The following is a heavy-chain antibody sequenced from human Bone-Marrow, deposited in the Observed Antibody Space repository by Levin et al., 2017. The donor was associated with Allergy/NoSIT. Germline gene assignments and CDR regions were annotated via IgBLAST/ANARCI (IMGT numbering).Heavy chain of an antibody. CDR1: GFTFSGFV. Sequence: GGSLRLSCVASGFTFSGFVMHWVRQAPGKGLEWVAVISFDGSDTYYADSVKGRFTISRDNSNKTAYLHMTSLRVEDTSVYYCAKGDWEIVATSDSVDAFDIWGQGTMVTVSS. CDR2: ISFDGSDT. D-gene: IGHD5-12*01. J-gene: IGHJ3*02. CDR3: AKGDWEIVATSDSVDAFDI. V-gene: IGHV3-30*04.